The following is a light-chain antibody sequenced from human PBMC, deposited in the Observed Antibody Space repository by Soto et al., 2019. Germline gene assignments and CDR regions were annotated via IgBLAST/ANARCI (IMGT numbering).Light chain of an antibody. CDR3: QQYNTYPLT. CDR2: DAS. V-gene: IGKV1-5*01. Sequence: DIPMTQSPSTLSASVGDRVTITCRASQKIYSWLAWYQQRPGKAPKLLIYDASSLASAVPSRFSGSESGTEFTLTISSLQPDDFATYYCQQYNTYPLTFGGGTKVEIE. J-gene: IGKJ4*01. CDR1: QKIYSW.